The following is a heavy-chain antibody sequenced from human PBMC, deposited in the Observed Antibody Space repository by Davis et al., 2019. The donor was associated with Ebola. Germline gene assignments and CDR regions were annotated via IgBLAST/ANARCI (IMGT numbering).Heavy chain of an antibody. J-gene: IGHJ4*02. D-gene: IGHD2-2*01. V-gene: IGHV3-23*01. CDR2: ISASGADI. CDR1: GFTFSNYA. CDR3: ASRRYCISPSCSIAGVFDR. Sequence: PGGSLRLSCAASGFTFSNYAMSWVRQAPGGGLEWVSGISASGADIKYADSVRGRFSISRDNSKNTLYLQINSLRADDTAVYYCASRRYCISPSCSIAGVFDRWGQGTLVTVSS.